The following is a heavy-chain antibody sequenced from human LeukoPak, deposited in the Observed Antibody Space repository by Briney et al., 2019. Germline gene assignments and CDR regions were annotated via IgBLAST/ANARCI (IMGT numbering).Heavy chain of an antibody. J-gene: IGHJ6*02. D-gene: IGHD3-10*01. Sequence: GGSLRLSCAASGFTFSDYYMSWIRQAPGKGLEWVSYISSSGNTIYYADSVKGRFTISRDNAKNSLYLQMNSLRAEDTAVYYCARDQYYGSGSYYNSYYYYGMDVWGQGTTVTVSS. V-gene: IGHV3-11*01. CDR3: ARDQYYGSGSYYNSYYYYGMDV. CDR1: GFTFSDYY. CDR2: ISSSGNTI.